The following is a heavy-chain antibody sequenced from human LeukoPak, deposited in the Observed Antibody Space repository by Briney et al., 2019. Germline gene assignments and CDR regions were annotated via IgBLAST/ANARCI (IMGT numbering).Heavy chain of an antibody. CDR3: ASSYSKTYYYYYMDV. CDR2: ISAYNGNT. V-gene: IGHV1-18*01. J-gene: IGHJ6*03. Sequence: GASVKVSCKASGYTFTSYGISWVRQAPGQGLEWMGWISAYNGNTNYAQKLQGRVTMTTDTSTSTAYMELRSLRSDDTAVYYCASSYSKTYYYYYMDVWAKGPRSPSP. D-gene: IGHD4-11*01. CDR1: GYTFTSYG.